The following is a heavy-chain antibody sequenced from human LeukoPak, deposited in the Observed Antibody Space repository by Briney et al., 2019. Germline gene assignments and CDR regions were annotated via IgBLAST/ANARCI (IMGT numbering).Heavy chain of an antibody. J-gene: IGHJ4*02. Sequence: SETLSLTCAVYGGSFSGYYWSWIRQPPGKGLEWIGEINHSGSTNYNPSLKSRVTISVDTSKNQFSLKLSSVTAADTAVYYCARGLRDIVVVPAAIRLDYWGQGTLVTVSS. D-gene: IGHD2-2*02. CDR3: ARGLRDIVVVPAAIRLDY. CDR2: INHSGST. V-gene: IGHV4-34*01. CDR1: GGSFSGYY.